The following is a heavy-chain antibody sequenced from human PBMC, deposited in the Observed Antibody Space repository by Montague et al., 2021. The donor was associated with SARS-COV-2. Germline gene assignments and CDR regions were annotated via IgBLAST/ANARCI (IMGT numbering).Heavy chain of an antibody. D-gene: IGHD5-24*01. V-gene: IGHV4-61*10. CDR1: GDSISSGTHY. Sequence: SETLSLTCTVSGDSISSGTHYWSWIRQPAGKGLEWIGYIYYRGSTNYNPSLKTRVTISVDTSKNQFSLKLSSVTAADTAVYYCAREDRWNWFDPWGQGTLVIVSS. CDR3: AREDRWNWFDP. J-gene: IGHJ5*02. CDR2: IYYRGST.